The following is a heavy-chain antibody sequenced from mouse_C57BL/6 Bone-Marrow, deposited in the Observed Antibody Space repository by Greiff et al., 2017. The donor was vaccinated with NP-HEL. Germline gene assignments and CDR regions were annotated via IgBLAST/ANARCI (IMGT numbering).Heavy chain of an antibody. V-gene: IGHV1-64*01. CDR2: IHPTSGST. CDR3: AWDGNYVNYYARDY. Sequence: QVQLQQPGAELVKPGASVKLSCKASGYTFTSYWMHWVKQRPGQGLEWIGMIHPTSGSTNYNEKFKSKATLTVDKSSSTAYMQLSSLTSEDSAVYYCAWDGNYVNYYARDYWGQGTSVTVSS. J-gene: IGHJ4*01. D-gene: IGHD2-1*01. CDR1: GYTFTSYW.